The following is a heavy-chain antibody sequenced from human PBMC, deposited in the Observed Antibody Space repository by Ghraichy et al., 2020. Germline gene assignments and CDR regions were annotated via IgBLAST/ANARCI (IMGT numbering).Heavy chain of an antibody. CDR1: GYTFTGYY. CDR3: ARDLRCSSTSCYEQSGWHYYYGMDV. Sequence: ASVKVSCKASGYTFTGYYMHWVRQAPGQGLEWMGWINPNSGGTNYAQKFQGRVTMTRDTSISTAYMELSRLRSDDTAVYYCARDLRCSSTSCYEQSGWHYYYGMDVWGQGTTVTVSS. J-gene: IGHJ6*02. V-gene: IGHV1-2*02. D-gene: IGHD2-2*01. CDR2: INPNSGGT.